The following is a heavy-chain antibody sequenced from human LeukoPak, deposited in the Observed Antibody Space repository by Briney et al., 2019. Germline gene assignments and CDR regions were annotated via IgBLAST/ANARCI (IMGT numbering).Heavy chain of an antibody. D-gene: IGHD3-22*01. CDR1: GFTFSSYG. CDR2: IRYDGSNK. J-gene: IGHJ4*02. Sequence: PGGSLRLSCAASGFTFSSYGMHWVRQAPGKGLEWVAFIRYDGSNKYYADSVKGRFTISRDNSKNTLYLQMNSLRAEDTAVYYCARDGEFYYDRSSYWGQGSLVTVSS. CDR3: ARDGEFYYDRSSY. V-gene: IGHV3-30*02.